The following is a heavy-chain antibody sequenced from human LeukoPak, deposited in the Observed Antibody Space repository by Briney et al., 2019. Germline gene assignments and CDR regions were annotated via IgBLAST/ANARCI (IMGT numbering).Heavy chain of an antibody. D-gene: IGHD5-18*01. CDR2: IYSGGIT. J-gene: IGHJ4*02. V-gene: IGHV3-66*01. Sequence: GGSLRLSCAASGCTVSGNYMIWVRQAPGKGLEWVSVIYSGGITYYADSVKGRFTISRDNSKNTVYLQMNNLRAEDTAVYYCARGGYSYGLFDYWGQGTLVTVSS. CDR3: ARGGYSYGLFDY. CDR1: GCTVSGNY.